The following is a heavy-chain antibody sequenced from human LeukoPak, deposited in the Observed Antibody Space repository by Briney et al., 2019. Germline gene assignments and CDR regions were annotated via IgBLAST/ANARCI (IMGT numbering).Heavy chain of an antibody. Sequence: PGGSLRLSCAASGFTFSSYAMSWARQAPGKGLEWVAIISYDGSNEYYAGSVRGRFIISRDNSRDTIYLQMSSLRVEDTAVYYCASGYDFWSGYPPAQYSMDVWGQGTTVTVSS. CDR2: ISYDGSNE. D-gene: IGHD3-3*01. CDR1: GFTFSSYA. V-gene: IGHV3-30*03. J-gene: IGHJ6*02. CDR3: ASGYDFWSGYPPAQYSMDV.